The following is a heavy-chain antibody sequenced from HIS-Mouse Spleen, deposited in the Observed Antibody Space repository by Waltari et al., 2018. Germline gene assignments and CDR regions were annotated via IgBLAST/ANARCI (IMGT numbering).Heavy chain of an antibody. Sequence: QVQLVESGGGVVQPGRSLRLSCAASGFTFSSYAMHWVRQAPGKGLGWVAVISYDGSNKYYADSVKGRFTISRDNSKNTLYLQMNSLRAEDTAVYYCARDRTFDAFDIWGQGTMVTVSS. CDR1: GFTFSSYA. J-gene: IGHJ3*02. V-gene: IGHV3-30*04. CDR2: ISYDGSNK. CDR3: ARDRTFDAFDI.